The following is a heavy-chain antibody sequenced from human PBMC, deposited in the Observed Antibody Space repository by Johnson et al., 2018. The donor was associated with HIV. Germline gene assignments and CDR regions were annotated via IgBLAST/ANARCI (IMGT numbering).Heavy chain of an antibody. CDR3: ASSYCSGGSCYLGAFDI. Sequence: VQLVESGGGVVQPGRSLRLSCAASGFTFSSYAMSWVRQAPGKGLEWVSAIGTAGDTYYPGSVKGRFTISRENAKNSLYLQMNSLRAGDTAVYYCASSYCSGGSCYLGAFDIWGQGTMVTVSS. CDR1: GFTFSSYA. J-gene: IGHJ3*02. D-gene: IGHD2-15*01. V-gene: IGHV3-13*01. CDR2: IGTAGDT.